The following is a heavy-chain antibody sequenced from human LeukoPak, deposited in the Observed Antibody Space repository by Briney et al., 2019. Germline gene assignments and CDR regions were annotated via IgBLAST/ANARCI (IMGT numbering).Heavy chain of an antibody. V-gene: IGHV4-59*01. CDR2: IYYSGST. CDR1: GGSIRSYY. Sequence: PSETLSLTCTVSGGSIRSYYWNWIRQPPGKGLEWIGYIYYSGSTKYNPSLKSRATISLDTSKNQFSLKLSSVTATDTAVYYCATGMTVAGNWVFGYWGQGTLVTVSS. J-gene: IGHJ4*02. CDR3: ATGMTVAGNWVFGY. D-gene: IGHD6-19*01.